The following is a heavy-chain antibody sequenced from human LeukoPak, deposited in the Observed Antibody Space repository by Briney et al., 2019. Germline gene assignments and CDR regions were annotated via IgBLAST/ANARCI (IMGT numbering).Heavy chain of an antibody. Sequence: SETLSLTCTVSGGSISSYYWSWIGQPAGKGLEWIGRIYTSGSTNYNPSLKSRVTMSVDTSKKQFSLKLSSVPAAETAVYYCARDNPIQLWLGTYYYYMDVWGKGTTVTVSS. CDR1: GGSISSYY. V-gene: IGHV4-4*07. D-gene: IGHD5-18*01. CDR3: ARDNPIQLWLGTYYYYMDV. CDR2: IYTSGST. J-gene: IGHJ6*03.